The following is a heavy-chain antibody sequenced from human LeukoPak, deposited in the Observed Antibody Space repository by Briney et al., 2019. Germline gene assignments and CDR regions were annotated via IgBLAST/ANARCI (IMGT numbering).Heavy chain of an antibody. CDR2: IRYDGSNK. D-gene: IGHD2-2*01. J-gene: IGHJ4*02. CDR1: GFTFSSYG. V-gene: IGHV3-30*02. CDR3: AKDSDVVPAATYYFDY. Sequence: PGGSLRLSCAASGFTFSSYGMHWVRQAPGKGLEWVAFIRYDGSNKYYADSVKGRFTISRDNSKNTLYLQMNSLRAEDTAVYYCAKDSDVVPAATYYFDYWGQGTLVTVSS.